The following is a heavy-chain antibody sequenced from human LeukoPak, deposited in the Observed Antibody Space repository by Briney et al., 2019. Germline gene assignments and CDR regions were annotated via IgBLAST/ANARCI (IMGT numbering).Heavy chain of an antibody. CDR3: ARGPYYDSWSGYPYFDY. CDR2: LYTTGNT. J-gene: IGHJ4*02. V-gene: IGHV4-61*02. Sequence: PSQTLSLTCAVSGGSISSDSYYWSWIRQPAGEGLEWIGRLYTTGNTDYNPSLKSRVTISVDTSKNQFSLMVTSVTAADTAVYYCARGPYYDSWSGYPYFDYWGQGILVTVSS. D-gene: IGHD3-3*01. CDR1: GGSISSDSYY.